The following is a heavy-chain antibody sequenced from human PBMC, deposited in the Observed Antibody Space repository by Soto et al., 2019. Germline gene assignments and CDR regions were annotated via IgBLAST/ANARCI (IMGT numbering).Heavy chain of an antibody. V-gene: IGHV1-18*04. CDR3: ARVARLSEGPDY. Sequence: EASVKVSRKPCVYTFTSYCISWVDQEPGQGLEGMGWVSAYHGNTRYEQKLQGTVNVATDTVKSSAYMELRSCGCDGTAVYYCARVARLSEGPDYWGQGTLVTVSS. J-gene: IGHJ4*02. CDR1: VYTFTSYC. CDR2: VSAYHGNT.